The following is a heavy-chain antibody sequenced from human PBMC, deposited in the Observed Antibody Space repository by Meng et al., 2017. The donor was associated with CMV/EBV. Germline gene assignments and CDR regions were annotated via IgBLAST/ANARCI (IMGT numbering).Heavy chain of an antibody. CDR3: TRTWIDSFTPDFDY. CDR2: INPKSAGT. CDR1: GYTFVGHY. J-gene: IGHJ4*02. D-gene: IGHD2-2*03. Sequence: QVQLVQSGSEARKPGXSVKVSCKTSGYTFVGHYIHWVRQAPGQGLEWMGRINPKSAGTDYVEKFQGRVTMTRDTSNSIVYMELSRLTADDTAVYYCTRTWIDSFTPDFDYWGQGSLVTVSS. V-gene: IGHV1-2*06.